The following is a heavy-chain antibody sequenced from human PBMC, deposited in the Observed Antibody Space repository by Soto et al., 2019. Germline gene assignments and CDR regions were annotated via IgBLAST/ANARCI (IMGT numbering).Heavy chain of an antibody. V-gene: IGHV4-34*01. J-gene: IGHJ4*02. CDR1: GGSFSGYY. D-gene: IGHD3-16*01. CDR3: ARHGSF. CDR2: IYYSGNT. Sequence: PSETLSLTCAVYGGSFSGYYWSWIRQPPGKGLEWIGSIYYSGNTYYNPSLKSRLTISVDSSKNQFSLNMTSVTAADTAVYYCARHGSFWGQGTLVTVSS.